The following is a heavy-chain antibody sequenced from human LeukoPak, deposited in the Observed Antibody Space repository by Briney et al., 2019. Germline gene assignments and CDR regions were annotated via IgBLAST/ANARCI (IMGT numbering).Heavy chain of an antibody. J-gene: IGHJ6*03. Sequence: SETLSLTCTVSGYSISSGYYWAWIRQPPGKGLEWIGYIYYSGSTNYNPPLKSRVTISVDTSKNQFSLKLSPVTAADTAVYYCARETSQKGAHYMDVWGKGTTVTISS. V-gene: IGHV4-61*01. D-gene: IGHD3-16*01. CDR1: GYSISSGYY. CDR3: ARETSQKGAHYMDV. CDR2: IYYSGST.